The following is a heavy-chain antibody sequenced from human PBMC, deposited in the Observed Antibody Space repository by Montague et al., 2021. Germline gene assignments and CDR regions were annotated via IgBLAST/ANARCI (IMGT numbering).Heavy chain of an antibody. CDR3: VRQSVSGKFDY. V-gene: IGHV6-1*01. CDR1: GDSVSSNRAT. J-gene: IGHJ4*02. CDR2: TYYRSKSAN. D-gene: IGHD6-19*01. Sequence: SVISGDSVSSNRATWHLLRQSPSRGLEWLGRTYYRSKSANDYALSVRSRITFNPDTSKNQFSLQLDSVTPEDTAVYYCVRQSVSGKFDYWGQGTRVTVSS.